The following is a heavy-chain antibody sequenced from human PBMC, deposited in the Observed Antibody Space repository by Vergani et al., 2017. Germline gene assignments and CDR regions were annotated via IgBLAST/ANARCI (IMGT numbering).Heavy chain of an antibody. CDR3: ARSRVDYYDSSGYSTSDAFDI. CDR2: INPSGGST. J-gene: IGHJ3*02. V-gene: IGHV1-46*01. D-gene: IGHD3-22*01. CDR1: GYTFTSYY. Sequence: QVQLVQSGAEVKKPGASVKVSCKASGYTFTSYYMHWVRQAPGQGLEWMGIINPSGGSTSYAQKFQGRVTMTRDTSTSTVYMELSSLRSEDTAVYYCARSRVDYYDSSGYSTSDAFDIWGQGTMVTVSS.